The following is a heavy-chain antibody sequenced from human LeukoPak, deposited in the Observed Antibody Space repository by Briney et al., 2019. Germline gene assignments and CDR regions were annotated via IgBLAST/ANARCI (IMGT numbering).Heavy chain of an antibody. Sequence: ASVKVSCKASGYTFTNYFMHWVRQAPGQGLEWMGVVDPGNGGTTYEQSLQGRVTVTRDTSTSTVYMELSSLRSEGTGVYYCARELGGGKFDYWGQGTLVTVSS. CDR3: ARELGGGKFDY. CDR2: VDPGNGGT. J-gene: IGHJ4*02. CDR1: GYTFTNYF. V-gene: IGHV1-46*01.